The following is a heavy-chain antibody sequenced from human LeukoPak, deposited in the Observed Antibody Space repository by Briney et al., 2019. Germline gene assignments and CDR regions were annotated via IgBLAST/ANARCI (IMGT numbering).Heavy chain of an antibody. J-gene: IGHJ2*01. Sequence: PGGSLRLSCAASGFAFSTYGMTWVRQAPGKGLEWVSSISSGSHHIYYADSVKGRFTISRDNAKNSLYLQVNSLRAEDTAVYYCARIRVRGHWYFDLWGHGTLVTVSS. V-gene: IGHV3-21*01. CDR1: GFAFSTYG. CDR2: ISSGSHHI. CDR3: ARIRVRGHWYFDL.